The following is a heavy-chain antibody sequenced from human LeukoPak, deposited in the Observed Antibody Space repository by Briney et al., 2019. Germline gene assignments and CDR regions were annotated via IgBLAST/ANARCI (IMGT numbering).Heavy chain of an antibody. Sequence: SETLSLTCTVSGGSISSTSYYWGWIRQPPGKGLEWIGSIYYSGSTYYNPSPKSRVTISVDTSKNQFSLKLSSVTTADTAMYYCALYTSSFDYWGQGTLVTVSS. D-gene: IGHD6-13*01. V-gene: IGHV4-39*01. CDR1: GGSISSTSYY. CDR2: IYYSGST. CDR3: ALYTSSFDY. J-gene: IGHJ4*02.